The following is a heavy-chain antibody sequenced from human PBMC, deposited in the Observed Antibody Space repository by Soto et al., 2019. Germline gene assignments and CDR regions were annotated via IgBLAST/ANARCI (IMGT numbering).Heavy chain of an antibody. D-gene: IGHD3-22*01. V-gene: IGHV4-39*01. J-gene: IGHJ4*02. CDR2: IYYTGSP. CDR1: GGSISSSNYY. Sequence: SETLSLTCTVSGGSISSSNYYWGWIRQPPGKGLEWIASIYYTGSPYNNPSLRSRITMSVDTSQNQFSLKLTPVTAADAAVYYCARLLHDSSGYYYFDYWGQVTLVTVSS. CDR3: ARLLHDSSGYYYFDY.